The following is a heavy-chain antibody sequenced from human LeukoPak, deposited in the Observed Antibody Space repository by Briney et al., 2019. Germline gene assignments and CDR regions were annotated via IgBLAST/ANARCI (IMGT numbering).Heavy chain of an antibody. J-gene: IGHJ4*02. CDR3: TREYSSSSEY. CDR1: SGSIRSSSYH. Sequence: EPSETLSLTCTVSSGSIRSSSYHWAWIRQPPGKGLEWIGSIYYSGTTYYNPSLKSRVTISVDTSKNQFSLKLSSVTAEDTAVYYCTREYSSSSEYWGQGTLVTVPS. D-gene: IGHD6-6*01. CDR2: IYYSGTT. V-gene: IGHV4-39*02.